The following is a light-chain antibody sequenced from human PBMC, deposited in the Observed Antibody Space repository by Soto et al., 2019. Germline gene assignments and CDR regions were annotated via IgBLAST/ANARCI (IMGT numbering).Light chain of an antibody. J-gene: IGLJ1*01. CDR2: GDT. V-gene: IGLV1-40*01. CDR1: SSNIGAGYD. Sequence: QSVLTQPPSVSGAPGQRVTISCTGRSSNIGAGYDVNWYQQLPGTPPKLLIYGDTNRHSGVPDRFSTSKSGTSASLAIIGLQAEDEADYYCQSYDSSRSGYVFGTGTKLTVL. CDR3: QSYDSSRSGYV.